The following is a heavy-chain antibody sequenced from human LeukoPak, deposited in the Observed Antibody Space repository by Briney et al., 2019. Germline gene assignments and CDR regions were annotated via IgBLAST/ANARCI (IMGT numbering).Heavy chain of an antibody. D-gene: IGHD5-18*01. CDR1: GYTLTELS. V-gene: IGHV1-24*01. CDR2: FDPEDGET. J-gene: IGHJ4*02. CDR3: ARGSSGYSYGSRYYFDY. Sequence: ASVKVSCKVSGYTLTELSMHWVRQAPGKGLEWMGGFDPEDGETIYAQKFQGRVTMTEDTSTDTAYLQWSSLKASDTAMYYCARGSSGYSYGSRYYFDYWGQGTLVTVSS.